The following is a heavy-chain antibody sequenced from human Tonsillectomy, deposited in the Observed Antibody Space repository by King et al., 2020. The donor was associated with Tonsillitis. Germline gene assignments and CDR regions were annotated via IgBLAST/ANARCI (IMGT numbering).Heavy chain of an antibody. V-gene: IGHV4-59*01. CDR2: IYYSEIT. D-gene: IGHD2-8*01. Sequence: VQLQESGPGLVKPSETLSLTCTVSGGSISTYYWSWIRQTPGKGLEWIGYIYYSEITNYNPSLKSRVTISLDTSKNQFSLKLSSVTAADTAVYYCARVAGTYGGFGQLYFDYWGQGTLVTVSS. CDR1: GGSISTYY. CDR3: ARVAGTYGGFGQLYFDY. J-gene: IGHJ4*02.